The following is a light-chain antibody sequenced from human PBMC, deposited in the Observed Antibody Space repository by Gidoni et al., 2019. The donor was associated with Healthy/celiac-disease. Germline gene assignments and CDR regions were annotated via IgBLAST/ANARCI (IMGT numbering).Light chain of an antibody. CDR2: WAS. Sequence: IVMTQPPDSLAVSLGERATINCKSSQSVLYSSNNKNYLAWYQQKPGQPPKLLIYWASTRESGVPDRFSGSGSGTDFTLTISSLQAEDVAVYYCQQYYSTPPVTFGQGTKLEIK. CDR1: QSVLYSSNNKNY. V-gene: IGKV4-1*01. CDR3: QQYYSTPPVT. J-gene: IGKJ2*01.